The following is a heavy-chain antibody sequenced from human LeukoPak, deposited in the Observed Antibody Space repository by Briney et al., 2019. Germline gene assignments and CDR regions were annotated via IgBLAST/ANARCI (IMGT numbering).Heavy chain of an antibody. V-gene: IGHV3-74*01. D-gene: IGHD3-3*01. Sequence: GGSLRLSCAASGFTFNSYWMHWVGHAPGKGLVWGSRIDEGGKTIEYADSVKGRFTISRDNAKDTLYLQMSSLRDEDTAVYYCVSDLCGGDDQWGRGTLVTVSS. J-gene: IGHJ5*02. CDR3: VSDLCGGDDQ. CDR2: IDEGGKTI. CDR1: GFTFNSYW.